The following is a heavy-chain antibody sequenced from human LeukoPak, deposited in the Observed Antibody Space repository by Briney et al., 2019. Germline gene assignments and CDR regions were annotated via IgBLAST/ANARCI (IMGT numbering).Heavy chain of an antibody. J-gene: IGHJ4*02. V-gene: IGHV1-69*13. CDR2: IIPIFGTA. CDR3: ARVEPYDFWSGYYNIDY. CDR1: GGTFSSYA. Sequence: GASVKVSCKASGGTFSSYAISWVRQAPGQGLEWMGGIIPIFGTANYAQKFQGRVTITADESTSTAYMKLSSLRSEDTAVYYCARVEPYDFWSGYYNIDYWGQGTLVTVSS. D-gene: IGHD3-3*01.